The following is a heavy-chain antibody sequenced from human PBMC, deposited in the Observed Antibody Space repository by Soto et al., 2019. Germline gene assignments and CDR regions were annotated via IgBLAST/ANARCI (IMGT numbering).Heavy chain of an antibody. V-gene: IGHV1-18*04. J-gene: IGHJ6*02. CDR3: ARLPPSMAAYYYYGMDV. D-gene: IGHD3-10*01. CDR1: GYPFTSYG. CDR2: ISAKKGNT. Sequence: GASMQVSCKASGYPFTSYGISWVRQAPVQGLEWMGWISAKKGNTKYAQKLQGRVTMTTDTSTSTAYMELRSLRSDDTAVYYCARLPPSMAAYYYYGMDVWRQGTTVTGSS.